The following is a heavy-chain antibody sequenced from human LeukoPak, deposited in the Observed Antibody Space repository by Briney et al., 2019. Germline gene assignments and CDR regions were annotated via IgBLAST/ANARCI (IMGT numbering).Heavy chain of an antibody. J-gene: IGHJ4*02. D-gene: IGHD1-20*01. CDR3: ARITGSRVGGFDY. V-gene: IGHV3-23*01. CDR2: PSGSGSST. CDR1: GFTFSSYA. Sequence: PGGSLRLSCAASGFTFSSYAMSWVRQAPGKGLEWVSGPSGSGSSTYYADSVKGRFTISRDNSKNTLYVQMNSLRPEDTAVYYCARITGSRVGGFDYWGQGTLVTVSS.